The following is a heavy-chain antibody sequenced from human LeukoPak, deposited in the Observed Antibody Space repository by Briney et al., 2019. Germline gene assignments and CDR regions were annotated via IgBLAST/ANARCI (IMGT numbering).Heavy chain of an antibody. J-gene: IGHJ4*02. V-gene: IGHV1-2*02. Sequence: GASVKVSCKASGYTFTDYHIHWVRQAPGQGLEWMGWINPNSGGTNYAEKFHGRLTTTRDTSISTAFMGLSGLRSDDTAVYYCTRFRHVAVAGTPHFDYWGQGALVTVSS. CDR1: GYTFTDYH. D-gene: IGHD6-19*01. CDR2: INPNSGGT. CDR3: TRFRHVAVAGTPHFDY.